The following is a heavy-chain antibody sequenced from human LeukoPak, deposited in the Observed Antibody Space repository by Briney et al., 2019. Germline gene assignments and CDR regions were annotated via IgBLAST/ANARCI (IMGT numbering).Heavy chain of an antibody. CDR2: ISSSSSTI. CDR3: WGGTYPFDY. V-gene: IGHV3-48*01. J-gene: IGHJ4*02. D-gene: IGHD1-14*01. CDR1: GFTFSSYG. Sequence: PGGSLRLSCAASGFTFSSYGMTWVRQAPGKGLEWVSYISSSSSTIYYADSVKGRFTISRDDSKNTAYLQMNSLKTEDTAVYFCWGGTYPFDYWGQGILVTVSS.